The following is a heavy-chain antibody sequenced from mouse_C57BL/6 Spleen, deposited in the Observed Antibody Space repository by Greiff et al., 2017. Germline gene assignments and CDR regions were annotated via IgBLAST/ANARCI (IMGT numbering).Heavy chain of an antibody. Sequence: EVKLVESEGGLVQPGSSMKISCKASGFTFSDYYMAWVRQVPEKGLEWVANINSDGSSTYYMDALKSSYIISRANAKNILYLQMNSLKSEYTATYYCTREHDGYPYAMDYWGQGTSVTVSS. CDR2: INSDGSST. J-gene: IGHJ4*01. V-gene: IGHV5-16*01. CDR1: GFTFSDYY. D-gene: IGHD2-3*01. CDR3: TREHDGYPYAMDY.